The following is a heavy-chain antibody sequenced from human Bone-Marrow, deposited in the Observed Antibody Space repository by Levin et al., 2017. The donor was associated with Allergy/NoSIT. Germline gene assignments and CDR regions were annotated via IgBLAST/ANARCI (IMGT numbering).Heavy chain of an antibody. D-gene: IGHD1-1*01. CDR3: ARDRDTSELFDS. J-gene: IGHJ4*02. Sequence: PGGSLRLSCAASGVTFSDRGMHWVRQAPGKGLEWVGIIWYDGTTKQYADSVRGRFTISRDNSKNTLYLQMNSLRAEDTAVYYCARDRDTSELFDSWGQGNLVTVAS. CDR2: IWYDGTTK. V-gene: IGHV3-33*01. CDR1: GVTFSDRG.